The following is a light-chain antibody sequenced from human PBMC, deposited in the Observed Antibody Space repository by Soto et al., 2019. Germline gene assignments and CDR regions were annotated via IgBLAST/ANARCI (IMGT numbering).Light chain of an antibody. V-gene: IGKV1-12*01. J-gene: IGKJ2*01. CDR1: QGINSF. Sequence: DIQMTQSPSSVSASVGDRVTITCRASQGINSFLGWFQQKPGRAPKLMIYNASSLQPGVPSRFSGRGYGTDFTITVSTLQPEDFATYICQQASRFPYSFGQGTKVDIK. CDR2: NAS. CDR3: QQASRFPYS.